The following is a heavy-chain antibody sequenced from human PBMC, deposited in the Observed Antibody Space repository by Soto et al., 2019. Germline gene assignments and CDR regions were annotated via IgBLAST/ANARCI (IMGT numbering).Heavy chain of an antibody. D-gene: IGHD3-10*01. CDR1: GDSISRYGFY. V-gene: IGHV4-31*03. CDR3: ATRGITLYHFDS. Sequence: QVQLQESGPGLVKPSQTLSLTCSVSGDSISRYGFYWSWIRQRPGKGLEWIGYISYSGNPYFNPSLRSRATISIHTSKNQFSLRLSSVTAADTAVYYCATRGITLYHFDSWGQGTLVTVSS. CDR2: ISYSGNP. J-gene: IGHJ4*02.